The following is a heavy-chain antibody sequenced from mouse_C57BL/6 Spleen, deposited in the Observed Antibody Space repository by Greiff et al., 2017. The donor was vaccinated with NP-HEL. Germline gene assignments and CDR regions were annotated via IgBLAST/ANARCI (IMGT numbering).Heavy chain of an antibody. CDR2: IDPSDSDT. J-gene: IGHJ4*01. CDR3: ARREYNDGYPMDY. V-gene: IGHV1-69*01. Sequence: VQLQQPGAELVMPGASVKLSCKASGYTFTSYWMHWVKQRPGQGLEWIGEIDPSDSDTNYNQKFKGKSTLTVDKSSSTAYMQLSSLTSEDSAVYYYARREYNDGYPMDYWGQGTSVTVSS. CDR1: GYTFTSYW. D-gene: IGHD2-3*01.